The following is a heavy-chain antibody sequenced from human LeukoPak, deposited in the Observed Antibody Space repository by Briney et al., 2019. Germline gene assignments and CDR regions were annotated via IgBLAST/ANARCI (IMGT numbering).Heavy chain of an antibody. Sequence: SVKVSCKASGGTFSSYTISWVRQAPGQGLEWMGRIIPILGIANYAQKFRGRVTITADKSTSTAHMELSSLRSEDTAVYYCAREAPVAAAALVWGQGTLVTVSS. J-gene: IGHJ4*02. CDR2: IIPILGIA. D-gene: IGHD6-13*01. CDR1: GGTFSSYT. V-gene: IGHV1-69*04. CDR3: AREAPVAAAALV.